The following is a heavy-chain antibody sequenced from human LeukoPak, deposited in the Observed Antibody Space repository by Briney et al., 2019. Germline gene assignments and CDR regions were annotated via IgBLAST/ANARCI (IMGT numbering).Heavy chain of an antibody. J-gene: IGHJ6*02. D-gene: IGHD1-14*01. V-gene: IGHV3-30-3*02. Sequence: GRSLRLSCAASGFTFSSYAMHWVRQAPGKGLEWVAVISYDGSNKYYADSVKGRFTISRGNSKNTLYLQMNSLRAEDTAVYYCAKNEGEPGTPLGYYGMDVWGQGTTVTVSS. CDR2: ISYDGSNK. CDR1: GFTFSSYA. CDR3: AKNEGEPGTPLGYYGMDV.